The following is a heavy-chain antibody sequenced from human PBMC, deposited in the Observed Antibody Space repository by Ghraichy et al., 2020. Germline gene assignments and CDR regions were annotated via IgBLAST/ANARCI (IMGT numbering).Heavy chain of an antibody. CDR1: GGSFSGYY. CDR3: ARSARKVVLPGAIQMGPSLGY. J-gene: IGHJ4*02. V-gene: IGHV4-34*01. CDR2: INHRGST. D-gene: IGHD2-2*02. Sequence: SQTLSLTCDVDGGSFSGYYWSWIRQPPGKGLEWIGEINHRGSTIYNPSLKSRVTVSLDTSKNQFSLRLSSVTAADTAVYYCARSARKVVLPGAIQMGPSLGYWGQGTLVTVSS.